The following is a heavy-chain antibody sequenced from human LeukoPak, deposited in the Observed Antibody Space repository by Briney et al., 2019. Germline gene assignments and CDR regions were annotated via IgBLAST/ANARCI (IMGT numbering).Heavy chain of an antibody. V-gene: IGHV3-23*01. CDR3: ARDRAYGGDYVY. D-gene: IGHD3-10*01. Sequence: GGSLRLSCAASGFTFSSYDMSWVRQAPGKGLEWVSAISGRGGNTYYADSVKGRFTISRDNFKNTLYLQMNSLRAEDTAIYYCARDRAYGGDYVYWGQGTLVTVSS. CDR2: ISGRGGNT. CDR1: GFTFSSYD. J-gene: IGHJ4*02.